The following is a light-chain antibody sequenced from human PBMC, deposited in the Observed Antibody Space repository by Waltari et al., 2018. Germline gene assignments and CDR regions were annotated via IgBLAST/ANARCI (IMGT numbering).Light chain of an antibody. Sequence: QSVLTQPPSVSGAPGQRVSISCTGSGSNLGAGYDVHWYQQHPGKAPKLLIYGTSTRPQGVPDRVVGSQSGISASLAITALQAEGEAEYYCQSYDTSLSVVFGGGTKLTVL. V-gene: IGLV1-40*01. CDR3: QSYDTSLSVV. J-gene: IGLJ2*01. CDR1: GSNLGAGYD. CDR2: GTS.